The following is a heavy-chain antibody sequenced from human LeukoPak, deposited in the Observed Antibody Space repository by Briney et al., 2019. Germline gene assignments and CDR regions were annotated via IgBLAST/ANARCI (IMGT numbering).Heavy chain of an antibody. J-gene: IGHJ6*03. D-gene: IGHD3-16*01. V-gene: IGHV4-61*02. CDR2: IYTSGST. Sequence: SETLSLTCTVSGGSISSGSYYWSWIRQPAGKGLEWIGRIYTSGSTNYNPSLKSRVTISVDTSKNQFSLKLSSVTAADTAVYYCARVRGGSKGPKEDYMDVWGKGTTVTVSS. CDR3: ARVRGGSKGPKEDYMDV. CDR1: GGSISSGSYY.